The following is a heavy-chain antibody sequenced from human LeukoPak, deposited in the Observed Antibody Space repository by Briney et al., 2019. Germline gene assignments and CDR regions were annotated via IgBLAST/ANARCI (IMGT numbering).Heavy chain of an antibody. V-gene: IGHV4-39*01. J-gene: IGHJ3*02. CDR1: GGSISSSSYY. Sequence: SETLSLTCTVSGGSISSSSYYWGWIRQPPGKGLEWIGSIFYSGSTYYNPSLQSRVTISVDTSKNQFSLKLSSVTPEDTAVYYCVGQKPGLRAFDIWGQGTMVTASS. CDR3: VGQKPGLRAFDI. D-gene: IGHD3-10*01. CDR2: IFYSGST.